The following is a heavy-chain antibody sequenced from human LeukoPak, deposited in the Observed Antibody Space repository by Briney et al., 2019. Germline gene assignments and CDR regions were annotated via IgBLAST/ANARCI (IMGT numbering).Heavy chain of an antibody. V-gene: IGHV1-2*02. Sequence: ASVKVSCKASEYTFTSYYMHWVRQAPGQGLEWVGWINPNSGGTSYAQKFQGRVTMTRDTSISTAYMDLSRLRSDDTAMYYCAREHYWGQGTLVTVSS. J-gene: IGHJ4*02. CDR3: AREHY. CDR2: INPNSGGT. CDR1: EYTFTSYY.